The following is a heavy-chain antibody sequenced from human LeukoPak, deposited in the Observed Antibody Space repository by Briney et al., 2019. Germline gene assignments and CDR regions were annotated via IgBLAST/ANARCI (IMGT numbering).Heavy chain of an antibody. V-gene: IGHV1-69*13. CDR1: GGTFSSYA. D-gene: IGHD6-13*01. CDR2: IIPTFGTA. CDR3: ARDLELAAAGFSYYYYMDV. Sequence: SVKVSCKASGGTFSSYAISWVRQAPGQGLEWMGGIIPTFGTANYAQKFQGRVTITADESTSTAYMELSSLRSEDTAVYYCARDLELAAAGFSYYYYMDVWGKGTTVTVSS. J-gene: IGHJ6*03.